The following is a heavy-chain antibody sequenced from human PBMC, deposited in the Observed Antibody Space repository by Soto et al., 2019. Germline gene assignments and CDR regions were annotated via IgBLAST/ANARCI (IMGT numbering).Heavy chain of an antibody. J-gene: IGHJ4*02. D-gene: IGHD1-26*01. Sequence: RLSCAASGFNFGDYAMHWVRQTPGQGLEWVSGLNWNSVTPGYGDSVKGRFSISRDNGKYALYLQMTSLRPEDTALYYCVKDISGAYSGPNYDAWGQGTLVT. CDR2: LNWNSVTP. CDR1: GFNFGDYA. V-gene: IGHV3-9*01. CDR3: VKDISGAYSGPNYDA.